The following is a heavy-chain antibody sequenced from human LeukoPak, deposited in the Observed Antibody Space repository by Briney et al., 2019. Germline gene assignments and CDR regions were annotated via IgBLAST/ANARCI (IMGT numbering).Heavy chain of an antibody. CDR3: ATTNDGGGYQWGDFFDY. CDR2: IISILGTT. CDR1: GGTSNSHA. D-gene: IGHD3-22*01. J-gene: IGHJ4*02. V-gene: IGHV1-69*04. Sequence: ASVKVSCKASGGTSNSHAISWVRQAPGQGLEWMGRIISILGTTNRAQKFQDRVTLTADKSTNTAYMELTSLTSDDTAIYYCATTNDGGGYQWGDFFDYWGQGTLVTVSS.